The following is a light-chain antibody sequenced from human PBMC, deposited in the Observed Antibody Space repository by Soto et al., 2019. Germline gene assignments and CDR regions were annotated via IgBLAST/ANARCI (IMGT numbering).Light chain of an antibody. J-gene: IGKJ2*01. CDR3: QQSYNPPVT. CDR2: SSS. Sequence: DIQLSQSPSSLSASVGDRVSVTCRASQTIGTYLNWYQHKLGTAPKLLIYSSSTLQTGVPSRFSGSVSGTDFTLTINSLQPEDSATYYCQQSYNPPVTFGQGTKLE. CDR1: QTIGTY. V-gene: IGKV1-39*01.